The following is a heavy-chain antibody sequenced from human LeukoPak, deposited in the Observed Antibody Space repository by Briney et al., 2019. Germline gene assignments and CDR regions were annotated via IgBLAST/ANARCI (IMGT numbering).Heavy chain of an antibody. CDR1: GYTFTNYG. D-gene: IGHD6-19*01. V-gene: IGHV1-18*01. CDR2: ISAYNGNT. Sequence: ASVKFSCKASGYTFTNYGISWVRQAPGHVLEWMGWISAYNGNTNYAQKLQGRVTMTTDTSTSTAYMELRSLRSDDTAVYYCARVIAVAGSTVDYWGQGTLVTVSS. J-gene: IGHJ4*02. CDR3: ARVIAVAGSTVDY.